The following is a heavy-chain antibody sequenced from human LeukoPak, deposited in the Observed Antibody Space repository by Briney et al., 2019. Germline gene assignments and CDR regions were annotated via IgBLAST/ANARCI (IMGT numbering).Heavy chain of an antibody. Sequence: SVKVSCKASGGTFSSYAISWVRQAPGQGLEWMGGIIPIFGTANYAQKFQGRVTITADESTSTAYMELSSLRSEDTAVYYCATEVVVVPAAIGWFDPWGQGTLVTVSS. CDR3: ATEVVVVPAAIGWFDP. D-gene: IGHD2-2*01. J-gene: IGHJ5*02. V-gene: IGHV1-69*13. CDR2: IIPIFGTA. CDR1: GGTFSSYA.